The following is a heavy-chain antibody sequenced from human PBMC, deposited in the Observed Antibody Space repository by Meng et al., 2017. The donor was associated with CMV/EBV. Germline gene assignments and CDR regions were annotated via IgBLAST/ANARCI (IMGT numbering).Heavy chain of an antibody. V-gene: IGHV1-69*01. CDR3: ARMPRDGYTYIDY. Sequence: QVLLVQPGADVTKPRSSVKVSSAASGGTSGRYAIRWVRHAPGQVLEGMEWIIPSFGTANYAQKFQGRVTITADESTSTAYMELSSLSSEDTAVYYCARMPRDGYTYIDYWGQGTLVTVSS. D-gene: IGHD5-24*01. CDR2: IIPSFGTA. CDR1: GGTSGRYA. J-gene: IGHJ4*02.